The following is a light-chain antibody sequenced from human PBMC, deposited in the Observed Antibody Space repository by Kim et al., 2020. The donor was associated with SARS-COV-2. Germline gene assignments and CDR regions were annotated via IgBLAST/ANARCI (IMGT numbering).Light chain of an antibody. CDR2: GAS. CDR1: QSVSSTY. J-gene: IGKJ5*01. V-gene: IGKV3-20*01. CDR3: NQYDTSLRVT. Sequence: EIVLTPSPHTLSLSPGERATLSCWASQSVSSTYLAWYQQKPGQAPRLLIYGASSRATGIPDRFSGSGSGTDFTLTISRLEPEDFAMYYCNQYDTSLRVTFGQGTRLEIK.